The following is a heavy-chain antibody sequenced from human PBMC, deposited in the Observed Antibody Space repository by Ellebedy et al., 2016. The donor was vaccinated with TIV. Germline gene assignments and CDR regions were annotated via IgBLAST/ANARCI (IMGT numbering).Heavy chain of an antibody. CDR3: ARDPQAWRFLEWLSYYYYGMDV. CDR1: GFTFSSYG. V-gene: IGHV3-30*03. Sequence: PGGSLRLSCAASGFTFSSYGMHWVRQAPGKGLEWVAVISYDGSNKYYADSVKGRFTISRDNSKNTLYLQMNSLRAEDTAVYYCARDPQAWRFLEWLSYYYYGMDVWGQGTTVTVSS. CDR2: ISYDGSNK. J-gene: IGHJ6*02. D-gene: IGHD3-3*01.